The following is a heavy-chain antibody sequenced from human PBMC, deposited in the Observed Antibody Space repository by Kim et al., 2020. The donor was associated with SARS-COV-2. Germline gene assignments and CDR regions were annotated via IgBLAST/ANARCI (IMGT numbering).Heavy chain of an antibody. D-gene: IGHD3-10*01. J-gene: IGHJ4*02. CDR3: ARVIVGSGSYRFDY. V-gene: IGHV3-11*04. Sequence: DARKGRFTTSRDNANTSLYLQINSLRAEDTALYYCARVIVGSGSYRFDYWGQGTLVTVSS.